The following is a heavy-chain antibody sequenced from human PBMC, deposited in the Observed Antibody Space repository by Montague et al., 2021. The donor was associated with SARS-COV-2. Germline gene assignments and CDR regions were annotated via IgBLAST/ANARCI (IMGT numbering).Heavy chain of an antibody. J-gene: IGHJ4*02. V-gene: IGHV2-70*01. CDR2: IDWXDDK. D-gene: IGHD6-13*01. CDR1: GFSLSTSGMC. CDR3: ARIFDSSWPTFDY. Sequence: PALVKPTQTLTLTCTFSGFSLSTSGMCVSWIRQPPGKALEWLALIDWXDDKCYSTSLKTRLTISKDTSKNQVVLTMTNMDPEDTATYYCARIFDSSWPTFDYWGQGTLVTVSS.